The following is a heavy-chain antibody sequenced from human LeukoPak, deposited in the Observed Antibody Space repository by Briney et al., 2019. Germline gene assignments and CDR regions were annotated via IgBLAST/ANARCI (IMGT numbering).Heavy chain of an antibody. CDR2: ISYDGSNK. V-gene: IGHV3-30*04. J-gene: IGHJ4*02. CDR3: ARWNGYYGSWRDDYFDY. CDR1: GFAFSSYA. D-gene: IGHD3-10*01. Sequence: GRSLRLSCAASGFAFSSYAMHWVRQAPGKGLEWVAVISYDGSNKYYADSVKGRFTISRDNSKNTLYLQMNSLRAEDTAVYYCARWNGYYGSWRDDYFDYWGQGTLVTVSS.